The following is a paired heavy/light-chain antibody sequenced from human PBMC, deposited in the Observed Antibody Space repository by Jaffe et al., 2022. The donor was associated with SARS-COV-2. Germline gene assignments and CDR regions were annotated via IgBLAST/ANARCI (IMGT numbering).Heavy chain of an antibody. CDR3: ARASGYSSGWFLF. V-gene: IGHV3-48*02. CDR2: ISGSSDRI. J-gene: IGHJ4*02. CDR1: GFTFSSYA. D-gene: IGHD2-15*01. Sequence: EVQLAESGGGLVQPGGSLRLSCAASGFTFSSYAMNWVRQAPGKGLEWLSYISGSSDRIYYADSVKGRFTISRDNAKNSLFLQMNSLRDEDTAVYYCARASGYSSGWFLFWGQGTLATVSS.
Light chain of an antibody. J-gene: IGKJ4*01. Sequence: EIVLTQSPATLSLSPGERATLSCRASQSVSSYLAWYQQKPGQAPRLLIDDASNRATGIPARFSGSGSGTDFTLTISSLEPEDFAIYYCQQRSNWPLTFGGGTKVEIK. CDR3: QQRSNWPLT. CDR1: QSVSSY. V-gene: IGKV3-11*01. CDR2: DAS.